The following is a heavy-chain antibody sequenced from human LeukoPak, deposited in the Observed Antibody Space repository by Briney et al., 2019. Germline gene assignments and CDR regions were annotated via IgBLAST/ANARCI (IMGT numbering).Heavy chain of an antibody. CDR3: ARDRDDDGYNYPDY. V-gene: IGHV1-18*01. CDR2: ISAYNGNT. CDR1: AYTFTSFG. D-gene: IGHD5-24*01. J-gene: IGHJ4*02. Sequence: ASVKVSCKASAYTFTSFGISWVRQAPGQGLEWMGWISAYNGNTNYAQKLQGRVTMTTDTSTSTAYMELRSLRSDDTAVYYCARDRDDDGYNYPDYWGQGTLVTVSS.